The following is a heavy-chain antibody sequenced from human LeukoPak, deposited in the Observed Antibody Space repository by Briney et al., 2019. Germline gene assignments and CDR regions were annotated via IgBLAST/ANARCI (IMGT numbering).Heavy chain of an antibody. CDR1: GFTFSNYA. Sequence: GGSLRLSCAGSGFTFSNYAMTWVRQAPGKGLEWVAVAYGDGSSQYYADSVKGRFSISKDISKNTLSLQMNSLRAEDTAVYSCATGGNFYYSHWGQGTLVTVSS. CDR3: ATGGNFYYSH. D-gene: IGHD4-11*01. V-gene: IGHV3-33*08. J-gene: IGHJ1*01. CDR2: AYGDGSSQ.